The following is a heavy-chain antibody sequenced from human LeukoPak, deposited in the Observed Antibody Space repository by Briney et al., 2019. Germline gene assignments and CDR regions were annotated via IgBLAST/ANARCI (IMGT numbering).Heavy chain of an antibody. J-gene: IGHJ4*02. V-gene: IGHV3-74*01. CDR2: INSDGSRA. D-gene: IGHD1-26*01. CDR3: ARGWEGYFDY. Sequence: GGSLRLSCAASGFIFSSYWMHWVRQAPGKGLVWVSRINSDGSRAGYADSVKGRLTISRDNAKNTLYLQMNSLRADDTAVYYCARGWEGYFDYWGQGTLVTVSS. CDR1: GFIFSSYW.